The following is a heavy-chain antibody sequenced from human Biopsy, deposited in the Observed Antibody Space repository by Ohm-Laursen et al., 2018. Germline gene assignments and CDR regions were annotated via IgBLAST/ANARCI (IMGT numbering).Heavy chain of an antibody. V-gene: IGHV3-11*01. J-gene: IGHJ4*01. D-gene: IGHD3-16*01. CDR2: ISSGGSTI. CDR3: GRSYGIMAAPVHL. CDR1: GFTFSNYQ. Sequence: SLRLSCSAAGFTFSNYQMSWIRQTPGKGLEWVSHISSGGSTIFHADSVKGRFIISRDDAKGSLYLQMTNLRAEDTAVYYCGRSYGIMAAPVHLWGQGTLVTVSS.